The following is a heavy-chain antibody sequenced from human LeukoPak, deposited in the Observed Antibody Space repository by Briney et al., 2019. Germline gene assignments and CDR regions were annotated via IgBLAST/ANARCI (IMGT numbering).Heavy chain of an antibody. CDR3: ARAGYCSGGSCYGSDY. CDR1: GFTFSSYG. J-gene: IGHJ4*02. Sequence: PGGSLRLSCAASGFTFSSYGMHWVRQAPGKGLEWVAAIWYDGSIQYYADSVKGRFTISRDNSKKTLYLQMDSPRAEDTAVYYCARAGYCSGGSCYGSDYWGQGTLVSVSS. D-gene: IGHD2-15*01. V-gene: IGHV3-33*01. CDR2: IWYDGSIQ.